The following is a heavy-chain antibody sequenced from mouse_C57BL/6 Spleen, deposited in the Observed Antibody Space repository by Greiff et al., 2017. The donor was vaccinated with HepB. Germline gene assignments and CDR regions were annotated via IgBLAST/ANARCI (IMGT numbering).Heavy chain of an antibody. V-gene: IGHV2-6*01. J-gene: IGHJ3*01. D-gene: IGHD4-1*02. Sequence: VKLMESGPGLVAPSQSLSITCTVSGFSLTSYGVDWVRQSPGKGLEWLGVIWGVGSTNYNSALKSRLSISKDNSKSQVFLKMNSLQTDDTAMYYCASQLSTGGFAYWGQGTLVTVSA. CDR3: ASQLSTGGFAY. CDR1: GFSLTSYG. CDR2: IWGVGST.